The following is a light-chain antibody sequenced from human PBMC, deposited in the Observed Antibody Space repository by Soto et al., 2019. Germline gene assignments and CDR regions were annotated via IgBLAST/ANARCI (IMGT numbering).Light chain of an antibody. J-gene: IGLJ1*01. V-gene: IGLV2-23*01. Sequence: QSALTQPASVSGSPGQSITISCTGTSSDVGSYNLVSWYQQHPGKAPKLMVFEANKRPSGISNRFSGSKSGNTASLTISGLQADDEADYYCCAYAGSSTYFFGTGTKLTVL. CDR2: EAN. CDR3: CAYAGSSTYF. CDR1: SSDVGSYNL.